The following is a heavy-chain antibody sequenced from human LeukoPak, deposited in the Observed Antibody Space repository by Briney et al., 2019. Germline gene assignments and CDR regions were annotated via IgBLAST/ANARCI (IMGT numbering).Heavy chain of an antibody. J-gene: IGHJ5*02. CDR3: ARAMPHDNWFDP. CDR2: ISGRTSTI. V-gene: IGHV3-48*01. Sequence: GGSLRLSCVVSGFTFSPYSMNWVRQAPGKGLEWVAYISGRTSTIYYADSVYGRFTISRDNAKDSLYLQMDSLRAEDTAVYYCARAMPHDNWFDPWGQGSLVTVSS. D-gene: IGHD2-2*01. CDR1: GFTFSPYS.